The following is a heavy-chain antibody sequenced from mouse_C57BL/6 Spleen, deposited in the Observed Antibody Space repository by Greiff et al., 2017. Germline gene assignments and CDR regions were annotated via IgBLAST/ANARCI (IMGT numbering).Heavy chain of an antibody. CDR3: ARGHYGYYGYFDY. CDR2: INPSNGGT. CDR1: GYTFTSYW. D-gene: IGHD2-1*01. V-gene: IGHV1-53*01. Sequence: QVQLQQPGTELVKPGASVKLSCKASGYTFTSYWMHWVKQRPGQGLEWIGNINPSNGGTNYNEKFKSKATLTVDKSSSTAYIQLSSLTSEDSAVYYCARGHYGYYGYFDYWGQGTTLTVSS. J-gene: IGHJ2*01.